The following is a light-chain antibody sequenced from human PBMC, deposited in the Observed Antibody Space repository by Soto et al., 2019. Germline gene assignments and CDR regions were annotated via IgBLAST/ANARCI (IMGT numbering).Light chain of an antibody. J-gene: IGKJ5*01. Sequence: EIVLTQSPATLSLSPGERATLSCRASQSVSSYLAWYQQKPGQAPRLLIYDASNRATGIPARFSGSGSGTDFTLTISSLEPEAFAVYYCHQRSNWPPPITFGQGTRLEIK. V-gene: IGKV3-11*01. CDR1: QSVSSY. CDR2: DAS. CDR3: HQRSNWPPPIT.